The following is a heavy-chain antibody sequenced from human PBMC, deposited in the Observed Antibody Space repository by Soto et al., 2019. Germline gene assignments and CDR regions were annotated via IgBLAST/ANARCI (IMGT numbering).Heavy chain of an antibody. V-gene: IGHV1-69*12. CDR1: GGTFSSYA. J-gene: IGHJ6*02. CDR2: IIPIVGTA. CDR3: ARHVPAAGYYYGMAV. Sequence: QVQLVQSGAEVKKPGSSVKVSCKASGGTFSSYAISWVRQSPGQGIEWMGGIIPIVGTANYAQKFQCRVTITADESTGTAYMDLSRLRSADTAVYYCARHVPAAGYYYGMAVWGQGTTVTVSS. D-gene: IGHD2-2*01.